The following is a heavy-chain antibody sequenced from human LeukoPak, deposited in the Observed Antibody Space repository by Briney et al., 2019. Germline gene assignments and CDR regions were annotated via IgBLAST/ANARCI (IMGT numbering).Heavy chain of an antibody. V-gene: IGHV3-49*04. D-gene: IGHD3-22*01. Sequence: GESLRLSCTASGFTFGDYAMSWVRQAPGKGLEWVGFIRSKTYGGTTEYAASVKGRFTISRDDSKSIAYLQMNSLKTDDTAVYYCTEGSSGPYDYWGQGTLVTVSS. J-gene: IGHJ4*02. CDR1: GFTFGDYA. CDR2: IRSKTYGGTT. CDR3: TEGSSGPYDY.